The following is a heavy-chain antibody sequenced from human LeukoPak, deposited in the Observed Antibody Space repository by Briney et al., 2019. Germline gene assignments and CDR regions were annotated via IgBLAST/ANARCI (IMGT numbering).Heavy chain of an antibody. CDR2: ISSSSSTI. Sequence: PGGSLRLSCAVSGFTFSSYSMNWVRQAPGKGLGWVSYISSSSSTIYYADSVKGRFTISRDNAKNSLYLQMTSLRAEDTAVYYCARGSSSALYYYDSSGYSPLGYWGQGTLVTVSS. J-gene: IGHJ4*02. CDR1: GFTFSSYS. CDR3: ARGSSSALYYYDSSGYSPLGY. D-gene: IGHD3-22*01. V-gene: IGHV3-48*01.